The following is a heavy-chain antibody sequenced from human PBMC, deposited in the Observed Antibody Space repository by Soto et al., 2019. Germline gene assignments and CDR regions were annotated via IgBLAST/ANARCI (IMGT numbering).Heavy chain of an antibody. J-gene: IGHJ6*02. Sequence: SVKVSCKASGGTFSSYAISWVRQAPGQGLEWMGGIIPIFGTANYAQKFQGRVTITADESTSTAYMELSSLRSEDTAVYYCARVEIVGAAYYYYGMDVWGQGTTVTVS. V-gene: IGHV1-69*13. CDR2: IIPIFGTA. CDR3: ARVEIVGAAYYYYGMDV. CDR1: GGTFSSYA. D-gene: IGHD1-26*01.